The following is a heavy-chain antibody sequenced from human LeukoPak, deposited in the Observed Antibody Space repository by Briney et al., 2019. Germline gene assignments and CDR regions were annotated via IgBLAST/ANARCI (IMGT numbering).Heavy chain of an antibody. CDR3: VPGQPARSAVAGPN. CDR2: INSSSSYI. Sequence: GGSLRLSCAASGFTFNSYTINWVRQAPGKGLEWVSSINSSSSYIYYADSVKGRFTISRDNAKNSLYLQMNSLRAEDTAVYYCVPGQPARSAVAGPNGGQGTLVTVSS. V-gene: IGHV3-21*01. J-gene: IGHJ4*02. CDR1: GFTFNSYT. D-gene: IGHD6-19*01.